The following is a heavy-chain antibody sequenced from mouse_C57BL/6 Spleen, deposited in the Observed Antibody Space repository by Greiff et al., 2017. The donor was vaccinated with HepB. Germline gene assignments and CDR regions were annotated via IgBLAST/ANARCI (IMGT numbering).Heavy chain of an antibody. CDR2: IRSKSNNYAT. V-gene: IGHV10-1*01. Sequence: EVKLMESGGGLVQPKGSLKLSCAASGFSFNTYAMNWVRQAPGKGLEWVARIRSKSNNYATYYADSVKDRFTISRDDSESMLYLQMNNLKTEDTAMYYCVMAGQGAMDYWGQGTSVTVSS. J-gene: IGHJ4*01. D-gene: IGHD3-3*01. CDR1: GFSFNTYA. CDR3: VMAGQGAMDY.